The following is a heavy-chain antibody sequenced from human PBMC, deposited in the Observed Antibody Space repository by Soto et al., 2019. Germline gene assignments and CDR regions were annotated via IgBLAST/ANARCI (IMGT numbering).Heavy chain of an antibody. D-gene: IGHD6-13*01. CDR1: GGTFSSYA. Sequence: SVKVSCKASGGTFSSYAISWVRQAPGQGLEWMGGIIPIFGTANYAQKFQGRVTITADESTSAAYMELSSLRSEDTAVYYCARVEGSSLYLPLWGQGTLVTVSS. J-gene: IGHJ4*02. CDR3: ARVEGSSLYLPL. CDR2: IIPIFGTA. V-gene: IGHV1-69*13.